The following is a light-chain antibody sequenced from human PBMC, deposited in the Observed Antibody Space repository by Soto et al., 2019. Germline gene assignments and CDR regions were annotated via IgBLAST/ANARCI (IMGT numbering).Light chain of an antibody. CDR3: QQGYSTPLT. CDR2: VAS. CDR1: QSIGSH. Sequence: DIQMTGSPSCLCASVLGRVTITFRASQSIGSHLNWYRHKPGKAPKLLICVASSLQSGVPSRFSGSGSGTDFTLTISSLQPEDFATYYCQQGYSTPLTFGGGTKVDIK. J-gene: IGKJ4*01. V-gene: IGKV1-39*01.